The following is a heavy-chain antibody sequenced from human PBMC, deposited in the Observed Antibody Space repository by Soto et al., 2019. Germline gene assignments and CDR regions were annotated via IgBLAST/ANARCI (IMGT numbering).Heavy chain of an antibody. CDR1: GFTFSSYA. V-gene: IGHV3-23*01. D-gene: IGHD1-7*01. J-gene: IGHJ4*02. Sequence: LRLSCAASGFTFSSYAMSWVRQAPGKGLEWVSAISGSGGSTYYADSVKGRFTISRDNSKNTLYLQMNSLRAEDTAVYYCAKTRTGTSSTFDYWGQGTLVTVSS. CDR2: ISGSGGST. CDR3: AKTRTGTSSTFDY.